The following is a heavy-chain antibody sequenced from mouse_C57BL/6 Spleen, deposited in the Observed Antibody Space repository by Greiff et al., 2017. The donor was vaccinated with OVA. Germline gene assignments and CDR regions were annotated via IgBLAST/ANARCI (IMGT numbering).Heavy chain of an antibody. CDR1: GYTFTDYY. J-gene: IGHJ2*01. V-gene: IGHV1-19*01. D-gene: IGHD1-1*01. CDR2: INPYNGGT. CDR3: ARSIYYYGSSLDY. Sequence: EVQLQQSGPVLVKPGASVKMSCKASGYTFTDYYMNWVKQSHGKSLEWIGVINPYNGGTSYNQKFKGKATLTVDKSSSTAYMELNSLTSEDSAVYYCARSIYYYGSSLDYWGQGTTLTVSS.